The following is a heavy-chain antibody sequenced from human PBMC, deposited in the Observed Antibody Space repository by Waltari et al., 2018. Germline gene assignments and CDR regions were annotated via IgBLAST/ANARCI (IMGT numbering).Heavy chain of an antibody. CDR2: IQFDASGE. Sequence: QVQLVESGGGVVQPGGSLRLSCAASGFNFGRNGMHWVRTAPGKGLEWVAFIQFDASGENYADSVKGRFTISRDNSKNTLHLQMNSLRGDDTAVYYCAKDSGNWGYAFDIWGQGTKVTVSS. V-gene: IGHV3-30*02. D-gene: IGHD7-27*01. CDR3: AKDSGNWGYAFDI. J-gene: IGHJ3*02. CDR1: GFNFGRNG.